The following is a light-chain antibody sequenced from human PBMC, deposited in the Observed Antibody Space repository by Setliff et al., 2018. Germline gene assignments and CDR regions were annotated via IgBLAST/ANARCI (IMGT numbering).Light chain of an antibody. CDR1: SSDVGGYDY. J-gene: IGLJ1*01. CDR2: DVT. Sequence: LTQPASVSGSPGQSITFSCTGSSSDVGGYDYVSWYQQHPGKAPKLLIYDVTNRPSGVSNRFSGSKSGNTASLTISGLQAEDEAEYFCSSYTVGSTLSVFGTGTKV. CDR3: SSYTVGSTLSV. V-gene: IGLV2-14*03.